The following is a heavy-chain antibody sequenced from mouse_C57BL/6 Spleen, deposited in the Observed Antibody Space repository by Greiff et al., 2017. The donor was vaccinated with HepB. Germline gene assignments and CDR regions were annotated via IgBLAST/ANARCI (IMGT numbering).Heavy chain of an antibody. Sequence: EVMLVESGGDLVKPGGSLKLSCAASGFTFSSYGMSWVRQTPDKRLEWVATISSGGSYTYYPDSVKGRFTISRDNAKNTLYLQMSSLKSEDTAMYYCARHDDDYDRPAWFAYWGQGTLVTVSA. D-gene: IGHD2-4*01. CDR3: ARHDDDYDRPAWFAY. J-gene: IGHJ3*01. CDR2: ISSGGSYT. V-gene: IGHV5-6*01. CDR1: GFTFSSYG.